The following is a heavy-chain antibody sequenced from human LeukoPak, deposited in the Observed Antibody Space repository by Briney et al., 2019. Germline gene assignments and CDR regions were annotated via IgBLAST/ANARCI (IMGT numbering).Heavy chain of an antibody. J-gene: IGHJ4*02. Sequence: ASVKVSCKASGYTFTSYGISWVRQAPGQGLEWMGWINPNSGGTNYAQKFQGRVTMTRDTSISTAYMELSRLRSDDTAVYYCAREERGYNYGSDYWGQGTLVAVSS. CDR3: AREERGYNYGSDY. CDR1: GYTFTSYG. D-gene: IGHD5-18*01. V-gene: IGHV1-2*02. CDR2: INPNSGGT.